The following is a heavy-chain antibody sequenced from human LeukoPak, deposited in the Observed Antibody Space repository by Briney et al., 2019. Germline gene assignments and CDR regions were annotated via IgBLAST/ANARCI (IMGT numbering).Heavy chain of an antibody. V-gene: IGHV3-23*01. CDR3: AVAPYDILTFDY. J-gene: IGHJ4*02. Sequence: GGSLRLSCAASGFTFSSYAMSWARQAPGKGLEWVSAISGSGGSTYYADSVKGRFTISRDNSKNTLYLQMNSLRAEDTAVYYCAVAPYDILTFDYWGQGTLVTVSS. CDR1: GFTFSSYA. D-gene: IGHD3-9*01. CDR2: ISGSGGST.